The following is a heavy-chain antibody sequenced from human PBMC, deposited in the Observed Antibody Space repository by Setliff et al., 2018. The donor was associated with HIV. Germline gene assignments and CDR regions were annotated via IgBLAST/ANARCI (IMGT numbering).Heavy chain of an antibody. J-gene: IGHJ4*02. Sequence: ASVKVSCKASGYSFTGYYLHWVRQAPGQGLEWMGWINPKSGGTNYAPKFQGWVTMTRNTSTSTAYMELSSLTSEDTAVYYCARPSVRMARNWYDFGYWGQGTLVTVSS. CDR1: GYSFTGYY. D-gene: IGHD1-1*01. CDR2: INPKSGGT. CDR3: ARPSVRMARNWYDFGY. V-gene: IGHV1-2*04.